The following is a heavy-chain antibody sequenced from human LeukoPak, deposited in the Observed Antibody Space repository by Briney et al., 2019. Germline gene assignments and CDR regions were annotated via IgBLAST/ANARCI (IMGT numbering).Heavy chain of an antibody. V-gene: IGHV3-30*02. CDR1: GFTFSSYG. CDR3: AKSLVRGVYYYYMDV. Sequence: PGGSLRLSCAASGFTFSSYGMHWVRQAPGKGLEWVAFIRYDGSNKYYADSVKGRFTISRDNSKNTLYLQMNSLRAEDTAVYYCAKSLVRGVYYYYMDVWGKGTTVTVSS. J-gene: IGHJ6*03. D-gene: IGHD3-10*01. CDR2: IRYDGSNK.